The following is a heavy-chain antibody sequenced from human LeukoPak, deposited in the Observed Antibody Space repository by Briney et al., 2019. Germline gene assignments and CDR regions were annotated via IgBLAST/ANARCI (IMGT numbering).Heavy chain of an antibody. CDR3: ARRAGAYSDPYDY. Sequence: AGGSLRLSCTVCGFTVSSNSMSWVRQAPGKGLEWVSFIYSDNTHYSDSVKGRFTISRDNSKNTLYLQMNSLRAEDTAVYYCARRAGAYSDPYDYWGQGTLVTVSS. CDR1: GFTVSSNS. J-gene: IGHJ4*02. V-gene: IGHV3-53*01. CDR2: IYSDNT. D-gene: IGHD4/OR15-4a*01.